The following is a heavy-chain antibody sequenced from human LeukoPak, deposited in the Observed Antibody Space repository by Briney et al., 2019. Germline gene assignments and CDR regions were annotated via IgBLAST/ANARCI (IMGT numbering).Heavy chain of an antibody. D-gene: IGHD1-26*01. V-gene: IGHV4-34*01. CDR2: INHSGST. J-gene: IGHJ4*02. CDR1: GGSFSGYY. CDR3: ARGEGGATAHYFDY. Sequence: SETLSLTCAVYGGSFSGYYWSWIRQPPGKGLEWIGEINHSGSTNYNSSLKSRVTISVDTSKNQFSLKLSSVTAADTAVYYCARGEGGATAHYFDYWGQGTLVTVSS.